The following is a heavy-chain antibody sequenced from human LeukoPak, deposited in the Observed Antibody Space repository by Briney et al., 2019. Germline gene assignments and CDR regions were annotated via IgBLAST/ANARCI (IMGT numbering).Heavy chain of an antibody. J-gene: IGHJ4*02. CDR2: ISGSGGST. D-gene: IGHD3-22*01. CDR3: AKAPYYYDSPYYFDY. CDR1: GFTFSSYA. V-gene: IGHV3-23*01. Sequence: PGGSLTLSCAASGFTFSSYAMSWVRQAPGKGLEWVSAISGSGGSTYYADSVKGRFTISRDNSKNTLYLQMNSLRAEDTAVYYCAKAPYYYDSPYYFDYWGQGTLVTVSS.